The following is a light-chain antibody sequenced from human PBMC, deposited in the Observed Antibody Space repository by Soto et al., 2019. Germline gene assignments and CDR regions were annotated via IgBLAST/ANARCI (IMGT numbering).Light chain of an antibody. CDR3: QQYGSSPPWT. Sequence: EIVLTQSPGTLSLSPGERATLSCRVSQSVSSSYLAWYQQRPGQAPRLLIYGASSRATGIPDRFSGSGSGTDFTLTISRLEPEDFAVYYCQQYGSSPPWTFGQGTKVEI. V-gene: IGKV3-20*01. CDR2: GAS. CDR1: QSVSSSY. J-gene: IGKJ1*01.